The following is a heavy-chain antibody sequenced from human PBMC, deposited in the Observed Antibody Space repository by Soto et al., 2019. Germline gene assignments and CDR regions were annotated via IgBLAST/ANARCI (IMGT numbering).Heavy chain of an antibody. CDR3: AKNQGVELVPLATVDWFDP. Sequence: GGSLRLSCSASGFIFENFGMSWVRQAPGKGLDWISSISGSGFKKYYADSVKGRFTISRDNSKSTVYLELNNLSAEDTAVYHCAKNQGVELVPLATVDWFDPWGQGSVVTVSS. D-gene: IGHD1-26*01. V-gene: IGHV3-23*01. CDR2: ISGSGFKK. CDR1: GFIFENFG. J-gene: IGHJ5*02.